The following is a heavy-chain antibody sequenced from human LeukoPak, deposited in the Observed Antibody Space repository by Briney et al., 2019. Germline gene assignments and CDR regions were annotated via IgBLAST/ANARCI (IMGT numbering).Heavy chain of an antibody. V-gene: IGHV4-38-2*02. D-gene: IGHD6-13*01. CDR3: ARADYSSTWSHDYYYMDV. Sequence: SETLSLTCTVSGYSISSGYCWGWIRQPPGKGLEWIGSIYHSGSTYYNPSLKSRVTISVDTSKNQFSLKLSSVTAADTAVYYCARADYSSTWSHDYYYMDVWGKGTTVTVSS. CDR2: IYHSGST. J-gene: IGHJ6*03. CDR1: GYSISSGYC.